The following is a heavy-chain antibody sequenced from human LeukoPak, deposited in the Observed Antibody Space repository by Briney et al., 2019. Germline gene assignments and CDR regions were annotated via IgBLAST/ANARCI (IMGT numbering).Heavy chain of an antibody. D-gene: IGHD3-10*01. CDR3: ARQSGSYDY. CDR2: IYNSGST. J-gene: IGHJ4*02. Sequence: PSETLPLTCTVSGDSISGYYWSWIRQPPGKGLEWIGYIYNSGSTNYNPSLKSRVTISVDTSKNQFSLKLSSVTAADTAIYYCARQSGSYDYWGQGTLVTVSS. CDR1: GDSISGYY. V-gene: IGHV4-59*08.